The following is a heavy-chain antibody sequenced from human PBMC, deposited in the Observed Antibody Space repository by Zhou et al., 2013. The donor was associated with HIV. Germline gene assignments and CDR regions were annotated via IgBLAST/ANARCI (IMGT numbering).Heavy chain of an antibody. J-gene: IGHJ6*02. Sequence: QVQLVQSGAEVKKPGSSVKVSCKASGGTFSSYAISWVRQAPGQGLEWMGGIIPIFGTANYAQKFQGRVTITTDESTSTAYMELSSLRSEDTAVYYCARDTRIQLGYYYYYGMDVWGQGTTVTVSS. CDR2: IIPIFGTA. D-gene: IGHD5-18*01. CDR1: GGTFSSYA. V-gene: IGHV1-69*05. CDR3: ARDTRIQLGYYYYYGMDV.